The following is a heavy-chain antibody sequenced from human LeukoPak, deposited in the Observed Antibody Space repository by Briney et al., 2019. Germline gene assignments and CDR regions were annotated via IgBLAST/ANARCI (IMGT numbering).Heavy chain of an antibody. Sequence: ASVKVSCKASGYTLTSHAMHWLCQAPGPTLEWMGWINAGNGHTKYSQKLQGRVTITRDTSASTASMELSSLRSEDTAVYYCARDGDPLWFGELLNWFDPWGQGTLVTVSS. CDR3: ARDGDPLWFGELLNWFDP. V-gene: IGHV1-3*01. CDR1: GYTLTSHA. J-gene: IGHJ5*02. D-gene: IGHD3-10*01. CDR2: INAGNGHT.